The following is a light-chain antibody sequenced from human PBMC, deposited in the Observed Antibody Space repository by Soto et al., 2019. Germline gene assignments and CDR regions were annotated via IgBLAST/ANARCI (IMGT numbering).Light chain of an antibody. J-gene: IGKJ1*01. Sequence: EIVMTQSPGTLSVSPGERATLSCRASQSVGSKLAWYQQKPGQAPRFLIYGSSTMATGIPARFSGSGSGTDFTLTISSLQSEDFAFYYCLHYNGWPRTFGQGTKVQIK. CDR3: LHYNGWPRT. CDR2: GSS. V-gene: IGKV3-15*01. CDR1: QSVGSK.